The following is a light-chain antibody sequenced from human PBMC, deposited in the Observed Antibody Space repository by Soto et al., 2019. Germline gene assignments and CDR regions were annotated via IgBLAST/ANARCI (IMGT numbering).Light chain of an antibody. J-gene: IGKJ3*01. CDR2: GAS. CDR1: QSVSSSY. Sequence: EIVLTQSPGTLSLSPGERATLSCRASQSVSSSYLVWYQQKPGQAPRLLIYGASSRATGIPDRLSGSGSGTDFTLTISRLEPEDFAVYYCQQYGSSPLFTFGPGTKVDIK. V-gene: IGKV3-20*01. CDR3: QQYGSSPLFT.